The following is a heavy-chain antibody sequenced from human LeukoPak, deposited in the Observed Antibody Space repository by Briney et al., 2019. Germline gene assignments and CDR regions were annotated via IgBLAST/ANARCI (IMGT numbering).Heavy chain of an antibody. J-gene: IGHJ4*02. CDR1: GFTFRSYA. Sequence: GGSLRLSCAASGFTFRSYAMSWVRQAPGKGREWVAGISGTGGYRYYGDSVKGRFTISRDNPQNELYLQMNSLRAEDTAVYYCRIMVYARELDNWGQGTLVTVSS. D-gene: IGHD2-8*01. V-gene: IGHV3-23*01. CDR2: ISGTGGYR. CDR3: RIMVYARELDN.